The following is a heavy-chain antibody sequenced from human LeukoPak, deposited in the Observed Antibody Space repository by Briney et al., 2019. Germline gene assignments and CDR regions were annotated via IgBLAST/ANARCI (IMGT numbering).Heavy chain of an antibody. D-gene: IGHD6-19*01. CDR1: GFTFSSYS. V-gene: IGHV3-21*01. CDR2: ISSSSSYI. CDR3: ARESRIAQWQVWFSDN. J-gene: IGHJ4*02. Sequence: PGGSLRLSCAASGFTFSSYSMNWVRQAPGKGLEWVSSISSSSSYIYYADSVKGRFTISRDNAKNSLYLQMNSLRAEDTAVYYCARESRIAQWQVWFSDNWGQGTLVTVSS.